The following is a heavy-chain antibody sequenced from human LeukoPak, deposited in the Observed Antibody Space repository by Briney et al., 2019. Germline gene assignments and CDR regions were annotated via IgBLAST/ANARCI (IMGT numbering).Heavy chain of an antibody. Sequence: SGPALVEPTPTLTLTFTFSGFSLGTAGMWDSWIRQPPDKAHEWLALIDWDHDTYFSTSLKTRLTISKDTSKNQVVLTMTNMDPVDTATYYCARNQDDCNYYDYWGQGTLVRLST. CDR1: GFSLGTAGMW. CDR2: IDWDHDT. CDR3: ARNQDDCNYYDY. D-gene: IGHD2-21*02. J-gene: IGHJ4*02. V-gene: IGHV2-70*01.